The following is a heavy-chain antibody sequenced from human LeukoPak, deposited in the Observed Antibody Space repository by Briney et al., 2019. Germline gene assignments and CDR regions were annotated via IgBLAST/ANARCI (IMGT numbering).Heavy chain of an antibody. CDR3: AKGLESSSSWSFLGFDY. V-gene: IGHV3-30-3*01. CDR1: GFTFSTYA. Sequence: PTGGSLRLSCAASGFTFSTYAMHWVRQAPGKGLEWVPVISYDGSNKYYADSVKGRFTISRDNSKNTLYLQMNSLRAEDTAVYYCAKGLESSSSWSFLGFDYWGQGTLVTVSS. CDR2: ISYDGSNK. D-gene: IGHD6-13*01. J-gene: IGHJ4*02.